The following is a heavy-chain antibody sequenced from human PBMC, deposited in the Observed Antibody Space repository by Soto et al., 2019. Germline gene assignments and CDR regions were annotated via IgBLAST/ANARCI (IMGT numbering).Heavy chain of an antibody. CDR2: ISYDGSNK. CDR1: GFTFSSYG. Sequence: QVQLVESGGGVVQPGRSLRLSCAASGFTFSSYGMHWVRQAPGKGLEWVAVISYDGSNKYYADSVKGRFTISRDNSKNTLYLQMNSLRAEDTAVYYCAKGTLGSGWYVNYWGQGTLVTVSS. CDR3: AKGTLGSGWYVNY. V-gene: IGHV3-30*18. J-gene: IGHJ4*02. D-gene: IGHD6-19*01.